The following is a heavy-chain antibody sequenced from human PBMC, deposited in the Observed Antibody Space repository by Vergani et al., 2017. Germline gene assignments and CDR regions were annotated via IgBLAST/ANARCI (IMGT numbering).Heavy chain of an antibody. J-gene: IGHJ4*02. CDR3: AKHFRGWGIDY. D-gene: IGHD3-16*01. CDR2: IQFDGRNQ. Sequence: QVQLVESGGGVVQRGGSLRLSCATSGFTLSNYDMQWIRQGPGKGLEFVAFIQFDGRNQYYADAVKGRFTLSRDFSKNTLYLQMNSLRTDDTATYYCAKHFRGWGIDYWGQGTQFIVSS. CDR1: GFTLSNYD. V-gene: IGHV3-30*02.